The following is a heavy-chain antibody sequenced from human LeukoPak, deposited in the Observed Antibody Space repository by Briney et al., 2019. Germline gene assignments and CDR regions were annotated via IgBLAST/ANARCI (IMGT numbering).Heavy chain of an antibody. Sequence: GESLKISCKGSGYSFGNRWIGWVRQMPGKGLEWMGIIYPDDSDTICSPSFEGQVTISADKSISTAYLQWSSLKASDTAMYYCARGAYGSGSYYNYYGMDVWGQGTTVTVSS. CDR1: GYSFGNRW. J-gene: IGHJ6*02. D-gene: IGHD3-10*01. V-gene: IGHV5-51*01. CDR2: IYPDDSDT. CDR3: ARGAYGSGSYYNYYGMDV.